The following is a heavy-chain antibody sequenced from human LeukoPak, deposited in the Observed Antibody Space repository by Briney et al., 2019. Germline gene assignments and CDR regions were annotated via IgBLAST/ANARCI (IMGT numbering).Heavy chain of an antibody. D-gene: IGHD6-19*01. CDR2: IGTTGDT. V-gene: IGHV3-13*04. CDR1: GLTFSGYD. J-gene: IGHJ6*02. Sequence: GGSLRLSCAASGLTFSGYDMFWVRQATGKGLEWVSGIGTTGDTYYAGSLKGRFTISRENARNSLYLQMNSLIAGDTAVYYCARSTIAVAYGMYVWGQGTTVTVSS. CDR3: ARSTIAVAYGMYV.